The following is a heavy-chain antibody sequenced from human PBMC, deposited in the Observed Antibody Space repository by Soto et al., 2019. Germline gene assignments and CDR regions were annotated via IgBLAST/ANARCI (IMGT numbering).Heavy chain of an antibody. CDR2: ISGSGGST. D-gene: IGHD3-3*01. CDR3: AKCTIFGPNAFDI. V-gene: IGHV3-23*01. Sequence: GSLRLSCAASGFTFSSYAMSWVRQAPGKGLGWVSAISGSGGSTYYADSVKGRFTISRDNSKNTLYLQMNSLRAEDTAVYYCAKCTIFGPNAFDIWGQGTMVTVSS. J-gene: IGHJ3*02. CDR1: GFTFSSYA.